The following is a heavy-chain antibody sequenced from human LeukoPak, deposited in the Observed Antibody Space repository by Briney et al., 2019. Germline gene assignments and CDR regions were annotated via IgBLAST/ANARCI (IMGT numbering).Heavy chain of an antibody. D-gene: IGHD2-15*01. J-gene: IGHJ4*02. CDR3: ARDLPFFDIVVVVAAPNLDY. CDR2: ISAYNGNT. CDR1: GYTFTSYG. Sequence: ASVKVSCKASGYTFTSYGISWVRQAPGQGLEWMGWISAYNGNTNYAQKLQGRVTMTTDTSTSTAYMELRSLRSDDTAVYYCARDLPFFDIVVVVAAPNLDYWGQGTLVTVSS. V-gene: IGHV1-18*01.